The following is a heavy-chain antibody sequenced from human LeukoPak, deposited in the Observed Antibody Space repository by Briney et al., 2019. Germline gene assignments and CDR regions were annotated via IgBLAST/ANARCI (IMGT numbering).Heavy chain of an antibody. V-gene: IGHV3-23*01. CDR2: IFGNGVKT. D-gene: IGHD3-16*01. CDR1: GFTFSGHS. J-gene: IGHJ6*02. Sequence: GGSLRLSCAASGFTFSGHSMSWVRQTPGKGLEWVSVIFGNGVKTYYADSLKGRFTISRDNSKSTLYLQMNSLRADDTAVYYCARVGDWSNYFGMDAWGQGTTVSVSS. CDR3: ARVGDWSNYFGMDA.